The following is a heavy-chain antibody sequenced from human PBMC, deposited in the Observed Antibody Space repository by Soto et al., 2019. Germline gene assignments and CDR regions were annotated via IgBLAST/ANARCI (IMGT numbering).Heavy chain of an antibody. J-gene: IGHJ6*02. CDR3: GRGRDSSSYPGMDV. CDR2: IIPIFGAA. Sequence: QVQLVQSGAEVKKPGSSVNVSCKASGGTFSSYAISWVRQAPGQGLEWMGGIIPIFGAADYAQKFQGRVTISADESTSTVYLELSRLPSEDTAAYYCGRGRDSSSYPGMDVWGQGTTVSVSS. V-gene: IGHV1-69*01. CDR1: GGTFSSYA. D-gene: IGHD3-22*01.